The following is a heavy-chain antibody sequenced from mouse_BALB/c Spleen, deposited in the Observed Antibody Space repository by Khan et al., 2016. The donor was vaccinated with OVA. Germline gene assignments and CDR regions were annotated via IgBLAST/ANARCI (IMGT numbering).Heavy chain of an antibody. CDR3: ARGGYGSLAY. J-gene: IGHJ3*01. D-gene: IGHD1-1*02. CDR1: GYAFNNYM. CDR2: INPGSGDT. V-gene: IGHV1-54*01. Sequence: QVQLQQSGAELVRPGTSVKVSCKASGYAFNNYMIEWVKRRPGQGLEWIGVINPGSGDTKYNEKIKGQATLTADKSSNTAYMQLSSLTSDDSAVYFCARGGYGSLAYWGQGTLVTVSA.